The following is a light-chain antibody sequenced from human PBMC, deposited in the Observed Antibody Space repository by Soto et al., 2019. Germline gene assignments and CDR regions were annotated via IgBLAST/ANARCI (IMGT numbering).Light chain of an antibody. V-gene: IGLV2-8*01. CDR2: EVN. J-gene: IGLJ1*01. Sequence: QSALTQPPSASGSPGQSVAISCTGTSSDVGGYNYVSWYQQHPGKAPKLMIYEVNKRPSGVPDRFSGSKSGNTASLTVSGLQAEDEADYYCSSYAGSSTQVFGSGTKLTVL. CDR3: SSYAGSSTQV. CDR1: SSDVGGYNY.